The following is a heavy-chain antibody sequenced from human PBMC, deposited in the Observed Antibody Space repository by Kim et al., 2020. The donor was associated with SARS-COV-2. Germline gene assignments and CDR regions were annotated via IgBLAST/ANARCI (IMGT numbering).Heavy chain of an antibody. J-gene: IGHJ4*02. CDR3: ARPFYDSQTSGSYV. Sequence: GGSLRLSCAASGFTFSTFAMNWVRQAPGKGLEWVSTISAGATMTYYADSVKGRFTISRDNSKNTLNLEMKSLRAQDTAMYYCARPFYDSQTSGSYVWGQGTLVTVSS. CDR1: GFTFSTFA. CDR2: ISAGATMT. V-gene: IGHV3-23*01. D-gene: IGHD3-22*01.